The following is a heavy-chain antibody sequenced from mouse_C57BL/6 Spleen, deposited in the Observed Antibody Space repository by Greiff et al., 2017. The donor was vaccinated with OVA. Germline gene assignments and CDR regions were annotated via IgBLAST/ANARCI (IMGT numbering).Heavy chain of an antibody. V-gene: IGHV5-4*03. D-gene: IGHD2-1*01. Sequence: EVKLMESGGGLVKPGGSLKLSCAASGFTFSSYAMSWVRQTPEKRLEWVATISDGGSYTYYPDNVKGRFTISRDNAKNNLYLQMSHLKSEDTAMYYWARWGNGSFVVGGTGPPPPVPS. CDR1: GFTFSSYA. CDR3: ARWGNGSFVV. J-gene: IGHJ1*03. CDR2: ISDGGSYT.